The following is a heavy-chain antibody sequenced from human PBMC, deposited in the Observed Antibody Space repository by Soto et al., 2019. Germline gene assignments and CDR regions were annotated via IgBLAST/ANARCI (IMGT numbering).Heavy chain of an antibody. Sequence: SLKISCKGSGYSFTSYWIGWVRQMPGKGLEWMGIIYPGDSDTRYSPSFQGQVTISADKSISTAYLQWSSLEASDTAMYYCARQSAVTTSWFDPWGQGTLVTVSS. CDR3: ARQSAVTTSWFDP. J-gene: IGHJ5*02. CDR1: GYSFTSYW. CDR2: IYPGDSDT. D-gene: IGHD4-17*01. V-gene: IGHV5-51*01.